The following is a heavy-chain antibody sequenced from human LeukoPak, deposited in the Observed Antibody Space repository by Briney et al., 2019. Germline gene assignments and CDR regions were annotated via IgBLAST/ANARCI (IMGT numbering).Heavy chain of an antibody. Sequence: KTSQTLSLTCTVSGGSITSAGCYWHWIRQLPGKGLEWIGYIYYSGSTYYNPSLKSQVTISVDTSKNQFSLKLSSVTAADTAVYYCARDQGSGMRWFDPWGQGTLVTVSS. CDR1: GGSITSAGCY. D-gene: IGHD3-10*01. V-gene: IGHV4-31*01. CDR2: IYYSGST. J-gene: IGHJ5*02. CDR3: ARDQGSGMRWFDP.